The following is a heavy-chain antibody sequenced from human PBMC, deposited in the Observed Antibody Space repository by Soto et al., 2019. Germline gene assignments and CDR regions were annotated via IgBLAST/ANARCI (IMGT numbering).Heavy chain of an antibody. CDR3: AKEGGSYHTDAFDI. Sequence: EVQLLESGGGLVQPGGSLRLSCAASRLTFSSYAMSWVRQAPGKGLAWVSAISGSGGSTYYADSVKGRFTISRDNSKNTRYLQMNSLRADDTAVYYCAKEGGSYHTDAFDIWGQGTMVTVSS. CDR2: ISGSGGST. CDR1: RLTFSSYA. D-gene: IGHD1-26*01. J-gene: IGHJ3*02. V-gene: IGHV3-23*01.